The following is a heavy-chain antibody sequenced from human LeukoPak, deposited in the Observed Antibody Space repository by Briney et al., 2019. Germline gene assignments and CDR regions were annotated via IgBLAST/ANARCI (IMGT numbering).Heavy chain of an antibody. CDR2: IKSKTDGGTT. Sequence: PGGSLRLSCAASGFTFSNAWMSWVRQAPGKGLEWVGRIKSKTDGGTTDYVAPVKGRFSISRDDSKNTLSLQMNGLKTEDTAVYYCTTVVGSSSSWEWYFDLWGRGTLVTVSS. D-gene: IGHD2-2*01. CDR3: TTVVGSSSSWEWYFDL. V-gene: IGHV3-15*01. CDR1: GFTFSNAW. J-gene: IGHJ2*01.